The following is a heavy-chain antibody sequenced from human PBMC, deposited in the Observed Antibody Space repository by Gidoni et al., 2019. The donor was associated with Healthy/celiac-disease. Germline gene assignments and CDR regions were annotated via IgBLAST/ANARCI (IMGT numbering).Heavy chain of an antibody. CDR1: GFTFSSYA. CDR2: ISYDGSNK. D-gene: IGHD6-19*01. V-gene: IGHV3-30*01. J-gene: IGHJ4*02. CDR3: AREDVVGSGWCPFDY. Sequence: QVQLVESGGGVVQPGRSLRLSCAASGFTFSSYAMHWVRQAPGKGLEWVEVISYDGSNKYYADSVKGRFTISRDNSKNTLYLQMNSLRAEDTAVYYCAREDVVGSGWCPFDYWGQGTLVTVSS.